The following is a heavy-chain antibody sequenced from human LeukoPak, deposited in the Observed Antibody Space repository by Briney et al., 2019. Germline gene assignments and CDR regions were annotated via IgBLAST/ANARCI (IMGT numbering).Heavy chain of an antibody. D-gene: IGHD3-22*01. J-gene: IGHJ4*02. CDR3: ARGQHPYYYDSSGYYYVY. V-gene: IGHV4-34*01. Sequence: SETLSLTCAVYGGSFSGYYWSWIRQPPGKGLEWIGEINHSGSTNYNPSLRSRVTISVDTSKNQFSLKLSSVTAADTAVYYCARGQHPYYYDSSGYYYVYWGQGTLVTVSS. CDR1: GGSFSGYY. CDR2: INHSGST.